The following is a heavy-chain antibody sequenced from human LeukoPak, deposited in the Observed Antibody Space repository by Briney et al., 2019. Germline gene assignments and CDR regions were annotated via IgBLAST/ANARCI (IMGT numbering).Heavy chain of an antibody. Sequence: SETLSLTCTVSGGSISSTTYYWAWIRQPPGKGLEWIGSIHYSGDTYYNPSLKSRVTISVDTSKNQFSLKLSSVTAADTAVYYCARHGLRITIFGVVGWFDPWGQGTLVTVSS. J-gene: IGHJ5*02. CDR2: IHYSGDT. CDR1: GGSISSTTYY. V-gene: IGHV4-39*01. D-gene: IGHD3-3*01. CDR3: ARHGLRITIFGVVGWFDP.